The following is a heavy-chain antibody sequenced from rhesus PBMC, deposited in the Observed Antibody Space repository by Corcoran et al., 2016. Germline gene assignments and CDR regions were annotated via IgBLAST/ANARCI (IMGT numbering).Heavy chain of an antibody. J-gene: IGHJ4*01. V-gene: IGHV4-165*02. CDR2: IGGSIGIP. D-gene: IGHD6-43*01. CDR1: GGSISGFY. Sequence: QVQLQESGPGLVKPSETLSLTYAVSGGSISGFYWNWIRQPPGKGLEWLGSIGGSIGIPYYNPSLHSRVSISTDTSKSHFSLKLRSVTAADTAMYYCARSQGVAAALDYWGQGVLGTVSS. CDR3: ARSQGVAAALDY.